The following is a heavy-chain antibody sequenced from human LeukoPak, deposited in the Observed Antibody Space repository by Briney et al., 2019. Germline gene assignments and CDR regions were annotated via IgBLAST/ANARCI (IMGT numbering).Heavy chain of an antibody. J-gene: IGHJ3*02. V-gene: IGHV3-74*01. CDR2: INSDGSST. D-gene: IGHD5-18*01. Sequence: GGSLRLSCAASGCTFSSYWMHWVRQAPARGLVGVSRINSDGSSTSYADSVKGRFTISRDNAKNTLYLQMNSLTAEDTAVYYCASGGYSYGNAFDICGQGTMVTVSS. CDR3: ASGGYSYGNAFDI. CDR1: GCTFSSYW.